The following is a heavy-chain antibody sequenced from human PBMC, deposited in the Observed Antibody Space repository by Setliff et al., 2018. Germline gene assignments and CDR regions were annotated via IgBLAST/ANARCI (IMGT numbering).Heavy chain of an antibody. V-gene: IGHV1-2*02. Sequence: ASVKVSCKSSRYTFSSYYIHWMRQAPGQGLEWVGWINPNSGGTVYAQKLQGRVTISADESARTAYMELTSLRSEDTAVYYCARALGGISAAGNNWLDSWGQGTLVTVSS. CDR2: INPNSGGT. CDR1: RYTFSSYY. CDR3: ARALGGISAAGNNWLDS. D-gene: IGHD6-13*01. J-gene: IGHJ5*01.